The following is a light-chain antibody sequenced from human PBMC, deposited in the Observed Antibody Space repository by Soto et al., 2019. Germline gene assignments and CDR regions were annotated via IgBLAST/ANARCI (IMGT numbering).Light chain of an antibody. CDR1: SSDVGGYNY. CDR3: SSYTSSSTLGV. Sequence: QSVLTQPASVSGSPGQSFTISCTGTSSDVGGYNYVSWYQQHPGKAPKLMIYEVSNRPSGVSNRFSGSKSGNTASLTISGLQAEDEADYYCSSYTSSSTLGVFGGGTKLTVL. J-gene: IGLJ3*02. V-gene: IGLV2-14*01. CDR2: EVS.